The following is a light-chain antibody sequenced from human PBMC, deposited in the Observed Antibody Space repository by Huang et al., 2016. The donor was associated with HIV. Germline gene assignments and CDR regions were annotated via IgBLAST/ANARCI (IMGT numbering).Light chain of an antibody. CDR1: QSISNY. Sequence: DIQLTQSPSSLSASLGDRITITCRASQSISNYLNWYQQEPGKAPKLLIFAASSLQGGVPSRFSGSGSGTDFTLTISSLQLEDFATYYCQQSYIAPYSFSQGTRLEIK. J-gene: IGKJ2*03. CDR3: QQSYIAPYS. V-gene: IGKV1-39*01. CDR2: AAS.